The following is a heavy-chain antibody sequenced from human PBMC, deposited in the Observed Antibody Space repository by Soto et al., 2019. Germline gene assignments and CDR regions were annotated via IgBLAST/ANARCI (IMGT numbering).Heavy chain of an antibody. D-gene: IGHD3-22*01. CDR1: GYTFTSYG. V-gene: IGHV1-18*01. J-gene: IGHJ4*02. CDR3: ARGGRYYDSSGYGDLDY. CDR2: ISAYNGNT. Sequence: ASVKVSCKASGYTFTSYGISWVRQAPGQGLEWMGWISAYNGNTNYAQKLQGRVTMTTDTSTSTAYMELRSLRSDDTAVYYCARGGRYYDSSGYGDLDYWGQGTLVTVSS.